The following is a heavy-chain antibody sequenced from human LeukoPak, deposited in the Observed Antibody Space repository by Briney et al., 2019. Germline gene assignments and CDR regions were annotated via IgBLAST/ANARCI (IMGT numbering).Heavy chain of an antibody. D-gene: IGHD4-17*01. CDR1: GGSISSYY. CDR2: IYHSGST. J-gene: IGHJ4*02. V-gene: IGHV4-59*12. Sequence: SETLSLTYTVSGGSISSYYWSWIRQPPGKGLEWIGYIYHSGSTYYNPSLKSRVTISVDRSKNQFSLKLSSVTAADTAVYYCARVYGDYVLGYWGQGTLVTVSS. CDR3: ARVYGDYVLGY.